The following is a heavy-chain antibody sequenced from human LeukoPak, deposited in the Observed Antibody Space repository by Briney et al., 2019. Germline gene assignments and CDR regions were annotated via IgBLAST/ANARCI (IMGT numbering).Heavy chain of an antibody. D-gene: IGHD7-27*01. CDR1: GGSISSGDFY. CDR3: VRGSWGSDFDF. CDR2: IYPSGST. Sequence: PSETLSLTCTVSGGSISSGDFYWSWIRQPAGKGLEWIGRIYPSGSTNYNPSLESRVTISVDTSNNQFSLRLNSVTAADTAVYFCVRGSWGSDFDFWGQGTLVTVSS. J-gene: IGHJ4*02. V-gene: IGHV4-61*02.